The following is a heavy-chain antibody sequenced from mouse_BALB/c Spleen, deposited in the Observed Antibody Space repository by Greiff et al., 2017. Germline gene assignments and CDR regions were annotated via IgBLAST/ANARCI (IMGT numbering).Heavy chain of an antibody. CDR1: GFTFSSYA. CDR2: ISSGGST. V-gene: IGHV5-6-5*01. CDR3: ARVYDYAMDY. Sequence: EVQRVESGGGLVKPGGSLKLSCAASGFTFSSYAMSWVRQTPEKRLEWVASISSGGSTYYPDSVKGRFTISRDNARNILYLQMSSLRSEDTAMYYCARVYDYAMDYWGQGTSVTVSS. J-gene: IGHJ4*01. D-gene: IGHD2-3*01.